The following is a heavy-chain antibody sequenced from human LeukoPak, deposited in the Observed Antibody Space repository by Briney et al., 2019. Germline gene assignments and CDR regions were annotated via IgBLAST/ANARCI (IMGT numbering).Heavy chain of an antibody. V-gene: IGHV4-61*01. J-gene: IGHJ4*02. Sequence: PSETLSLTCTVSGASVSSASYWTWIRQPPGKGVEWIAHIYNGVNTNYNPSLKSRVTISVDTSKNQFSLRLNSVTAADPAVYYCARGNSYYDSSGAFDYWGQGTLVTVSS. CDR1: GASVSSASY. D-gene: IGHD3-22*01. CDR2: IYNGVNT. CDR3: ARGNSYYDSSGAFDY.